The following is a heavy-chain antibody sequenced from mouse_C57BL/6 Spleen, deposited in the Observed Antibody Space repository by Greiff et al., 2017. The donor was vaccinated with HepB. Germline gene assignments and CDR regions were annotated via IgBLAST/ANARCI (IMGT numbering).Heavy chain of an antibody. D-gene: IGHD1-1*01. CDR2: IDPSDNET. CDR3: ATYYYGSTWFAY. V-gene: IGHV1-52*01. J-gene: IGHJ3*01. Sequence: VQLQQPGAELVRPGSSVKLSCKASGYTFTSYWMHWVKQRPIQGLEWIGNIDPSDNETHYNQKFKDKATLTVDKSSSTAYMQLSSLTSEDSAVYYCATYYYGSTWFAYWGQGTLVTVSA. CDR1: GYTFTSYW.